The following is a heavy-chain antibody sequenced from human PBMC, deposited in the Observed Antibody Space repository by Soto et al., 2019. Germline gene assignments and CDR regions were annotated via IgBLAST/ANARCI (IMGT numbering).Heavy chain of an antibody. Sequence: GASVKVSCKASGYTFTSYGISWVRQAPGQGLEWMGWISAYNGNTNYAQKLQGRVTMTTDTSTSTAYMELRSLRSDDTAVYYCATKRHDILTGYYVTDYWGQGTLVTVSS. V-gene: IGHV1-18*01. CDR3: ATKRHDILTGYYVTDY. D-gene: IGHD3-9*01. J-gene: IGHJ4*02. CDR1: GYTFTSYG. CDR2: ISAYNGNT.